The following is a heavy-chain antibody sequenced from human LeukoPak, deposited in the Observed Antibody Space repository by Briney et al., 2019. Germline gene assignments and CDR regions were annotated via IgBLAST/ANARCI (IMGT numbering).Heavy chain of an antibody. CDR3: AKLKYSSSWYYFDY. J-gene: IGHJ4*02. V-gene: IGHV3-23*01. CDR1: GFTFSSYA. Sequence: GSLRLSCAASGFTFSSYAMSWVRQAPGKGLEWVSAISGSGGSTYYADSVKGRFTISRDNSKNTLYPQMNSLRAEDTAVYYCAKLKYSSSWYYFDYWGQGTLVTVSS. D-gene: IGHD6-13*01. CDR2: ISGSGGST.